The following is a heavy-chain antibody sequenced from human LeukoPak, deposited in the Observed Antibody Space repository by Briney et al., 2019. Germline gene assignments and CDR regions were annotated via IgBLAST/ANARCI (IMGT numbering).Heavy chain of an antibody. CDR3: AIGFLWFVGPDAFDI. V-gene: IGHV1-2*02. Sequence: ASVKVSCKASGYTFTSYNMHWVRQAPGQGLEWMGWINPNSGGTKYGQKFQGRVTMTRDTSISTAYMELSRLRPDDTAVYYCAIGFLWFVGPDAFDIWGLGTMLTVSS. D-gene: IGHD3-10*01. CDR2: INPNSGGT. J-gene: IGHJ3*02. CDR1: GYTFTSYN.